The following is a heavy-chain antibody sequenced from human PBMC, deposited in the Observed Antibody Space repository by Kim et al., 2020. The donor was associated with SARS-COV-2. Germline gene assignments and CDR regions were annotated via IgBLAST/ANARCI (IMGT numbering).Heavy chain of an antibody. CDR3: ARDSGRNSLAKQTFDY. Sequence: SVKVSCKASGGTFSSYAISWVRQAPGQGLEWMGGIIPIFGTANYAQKFQGRVTITADESTSTAYMELSSLRSEDTAVYYCARDSGRNSLAKQTFDYWGQGTLVTVSS. D-gene: IGHD3-10*01. J-gene: IGHJ4*02. CDR1: GGTFSSYA. CDR2: IIPIFGTA. V-gene: IGHV1-69*13.